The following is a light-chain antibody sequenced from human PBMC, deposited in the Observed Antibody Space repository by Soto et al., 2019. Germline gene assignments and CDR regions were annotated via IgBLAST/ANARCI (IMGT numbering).Light chain of an antibody. CDR3: AAWDDSLSGRYV. CDR2: RNN. J-gene: IGLJ1*01. CDR1: SSKIGSNY. V-gene: IGLV1-47*01. Sequence: QSLLTHPPSPSGAPRERVTISFSGSSSKIGSNYVYWYQQLPGTAPNLLIYRNNQRPSGVPDRFSGSKSGTSASLAISGLRSEDEADYYCAAWDDSLSGRYVFGTGTKVTVL.